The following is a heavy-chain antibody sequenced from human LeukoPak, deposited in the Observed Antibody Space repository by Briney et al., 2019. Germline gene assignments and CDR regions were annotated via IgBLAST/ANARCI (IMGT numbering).Heavy chain of an antibody. CDR2: INPDTGKT. CDR3: ARAQSESTGDYDFFEY. V-gene: IGHV1-2*02. J-gene: IGHJ4*02. CDR1: GYTFSNHH. Sequence: GASVKVSCRGSGYTFSNHHLHWVRQAPDQGLEWMGWINPDTGKTNFAQKFEGRVTMTRETSINTAYMELSRLGPDDTAIYYCARAQSESTGDYDFFEYWGQGSLVTVSS. D-gene: IGHD3-9*01.